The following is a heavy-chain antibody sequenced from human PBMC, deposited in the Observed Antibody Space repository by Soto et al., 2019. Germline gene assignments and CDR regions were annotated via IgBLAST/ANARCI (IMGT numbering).Heavy chain of an antibody. CDR3: AKEMHAKQDFGLMVD. V-gene: IGHV3-43*01. CDR2: ISWDGDTT. Sequence: GGSLRLSCAASGFTFDDYTLHWVRQAPGKGLEWVSLISWDGDTTFYTDSVKGRFTISRDNSKNSLYLQMNSLRTEDTALYYCAKEMHAKQDFGLMVDWGKGTLVTVSS. CDR1: GFTFDDYT. D-gene: IGHD2-8*01. J-gene: IGHJ4*02.